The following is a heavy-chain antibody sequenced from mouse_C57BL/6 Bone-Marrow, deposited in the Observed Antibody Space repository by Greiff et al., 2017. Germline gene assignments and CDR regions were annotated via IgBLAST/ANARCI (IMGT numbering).Heavy chain of an antibody. CDR3: ERSKDSMVTTEDMDY. CDR1: GYAFSSSW. V-gene: IGHV1-82*01. D-gene: IGHD2-2*01. CDR2: IYPGDGDT. Sequence: VQLQQSGPELVKPGASVKISCKASGYAFSSSWMNWVKQRPGKGLEWIGRIYPGDGDTNYNGKFKGKATLTADKSSSTAYMQLSSLTYEDSAVYICERSKDSMVTTEDMDYWGQGTSVTVSS. J-gene: IGHJ4*01.